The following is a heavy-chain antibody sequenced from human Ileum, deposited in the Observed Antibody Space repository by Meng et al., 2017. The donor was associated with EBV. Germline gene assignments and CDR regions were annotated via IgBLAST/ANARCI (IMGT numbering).Heavy chain of an antibody. CDR2: TYHSGST. CDR1: GGSISRSDG. V-gene: IGHV4-4*02. Sequence: GHPQESCRGLVKPSWTLSLTCAVSGGSISRSDGSSWVRQPPGKGLEWIGDTYHSGSTNYSPSLKSRVTISLDKSKNQLSLKLNSVTAADTAVYYCASSDYYRSDYWGQGTLVTVSS. D-gene: IGHD3-22*01. CDR3: ASSDYYRSDY. J-gene: IGHJ4*02.